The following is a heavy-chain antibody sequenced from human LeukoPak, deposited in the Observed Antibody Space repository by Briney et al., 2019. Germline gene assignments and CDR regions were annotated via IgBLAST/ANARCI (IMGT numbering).Heavy chain of an antibody. CDR1: GGSFSGYY. J-gene: IGHJ4*02. CDR3: ASIAATTIAVAGADFDY. CDR2: INHSGST. Sequence: SETLSLTCAVYGGSFSGYYWSWIRQPPGKGLEWIGEINHSGSTNYNPSLKNRVTISVDTSKNQFSLKLSSVTAADTAVYYCASIAATTIAVAGADFDYWGQGTLVTVSS. D-gene: IGHD6-19*01. V-gene: IGHV4-34*01.